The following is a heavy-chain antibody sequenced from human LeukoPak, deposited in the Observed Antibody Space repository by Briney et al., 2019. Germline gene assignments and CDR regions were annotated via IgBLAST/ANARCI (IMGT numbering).Heavy chain of an antibody. CDR1: GDSISSSSYF. CDR3: ARGSRYYYGSGSYPTKNWFDP. J-gene: IGHJ5*02. V-gene: IGHV4-39*07. Sequence: SETLSLTCTVSGDSISSSSYFWGWIRQPPGKGLEWIASVYYSGNTYYNPSLKSRFTISVDTSKNQFSLKLSSVTAADTAVYYCARGSRYYYGSGSYPTKNWFDPWGQGTLVTVSS. CDR2: VYYSGNT. D-gene: IGHD3-10*01.